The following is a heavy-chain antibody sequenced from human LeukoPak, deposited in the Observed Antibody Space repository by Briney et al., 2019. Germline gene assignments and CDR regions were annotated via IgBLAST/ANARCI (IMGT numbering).Heavy chain of an antibody. Sequence: ASVKASCKASGYTFTSYGISWVRQAPGQGLEWMGWISAYNGNTNYAQKLQGRVTMTTDTSTSTAYMELRSLRSDDTAVYYCARDQRLAVADPFDYWGQGTLVTVSS. CDR1: GYTFTSYG. CDR2: ISAYNGNT. D-gene: IGHD6-19*01. J-gene: IGHJ4*02. V-gene: IGHV1-18*01. CDR3: ARDQRLAVADPFDY.